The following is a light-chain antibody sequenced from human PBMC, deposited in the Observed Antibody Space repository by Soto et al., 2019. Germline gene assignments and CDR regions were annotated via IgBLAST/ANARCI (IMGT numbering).Light chain of an antibody. CDR1: SSDVGGYNY. Sequence: QSALTQPPSASGSPGQSITISCTGTSSDVGGYNYVSWYQRHPGKAPKVIIYEVNKRPSGVPDRFSGSKSGNTASLTVSGLQAEDEADYYCSSYATGFKGVFGTGTRSPS. CDR2: EVN. CDR3: SSYATGFKGV. J-gene: IGLJ1*01. V-gene: IGLV2-8*01.